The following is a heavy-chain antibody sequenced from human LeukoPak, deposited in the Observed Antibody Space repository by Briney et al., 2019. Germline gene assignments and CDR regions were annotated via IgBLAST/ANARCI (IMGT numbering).Heavy chain of an antibody. J-gene: IGHJ4*02. CDR3: ASSSGSHSSIETFDY. CDR2: ISYDGSNK. D-gene: IGHD1-26*01. V-gene: IGHV3-30*04. CDR1: GFTFSSYA. Sequence: PGGSLRLSCAASGFTFSSYAMHWVRQAPGKGLEWGAVISYDGSNKYYADSVKGRFTISRDNSKNTLYLQMNSLRAEDTAVYYCASSSGSHSSIETFDYWGEGTLVTVSS.